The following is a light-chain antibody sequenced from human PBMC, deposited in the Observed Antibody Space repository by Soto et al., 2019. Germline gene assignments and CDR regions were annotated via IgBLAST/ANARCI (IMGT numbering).Light chain of an antibody. J-gene: IGKJ2*01. CDR1: QSLVHSSGNTY. CDR2: YIS. CDR3: MQATQFPYT. V-gene: IGKV2-24*01. Sequence: DIVMTQTPLSSPVPLGQPASISCRSSQSLVHSSGNTYLSWLHQRPGQPPRLLIYYISNRFSGVPDRFSGSGAGTDFTLKITRVEEEDVGVYYCMQATQFPYTVGQGTKLEIK.